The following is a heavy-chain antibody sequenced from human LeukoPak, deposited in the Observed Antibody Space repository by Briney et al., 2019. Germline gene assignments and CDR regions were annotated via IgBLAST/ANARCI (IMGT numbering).Heavy chain of an antibody. J-gene: IGHJ4*02. CDR1: GGSISSSSYY. CDR3: ARGSVLRHFNY. D-gene: IGHD3-3*01. Sequence: PSETLSLTCTVSGGSISSSSYYWGWGRQPPGRGREWVGSIYYSGSTYNNTSVKSRVTISVETSKNQFSLKLSSVTAADTAVYYCARGSVLRHFNYWGQGTLVTVSS. CDR2: IYYSGST. V-gene: IGHV4-39*01.